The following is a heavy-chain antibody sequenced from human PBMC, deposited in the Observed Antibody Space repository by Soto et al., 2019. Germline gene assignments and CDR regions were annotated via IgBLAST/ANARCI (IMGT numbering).Heavy chain of an antibody. Sequence: ASVKVSCKASGGTFSSYAISWVRQAPGQGLEWMGGIIPIFGTANYAQKFQGRVTITADESTSTAYMELSSLRSEDAAVYYCAREESYSGYYPHDGFDIWGQRTMVTVS. CDR3: AREESYSGYYPHDGFDI. J-gene: IGHJ3*02. V-gene: IGHV1-69*13. D-gene: IGHD3-22*01. CDR2: IIPIFGTA. CDR1: GGTFSSYA.